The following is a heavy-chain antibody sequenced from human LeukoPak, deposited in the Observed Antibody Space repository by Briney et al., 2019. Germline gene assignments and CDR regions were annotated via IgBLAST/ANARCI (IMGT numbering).Heavy chain of an antibody. Sequence: GESLKVSCKGSGYSFTSYWIGWVRQLPGKGLEWMGIIYPGDSDTRYSPSFQGQVTISADKSISTAYLQWSSLKASDTAMYYCAGRGDCGGDCYYFDYWGQGTLVTVSS. V-gene: IGHV5-51*01. D-gene: IGHD2-21*02. CDR2: IYPGDSDT. J-gene: IGHJ4*02. CDR3: AGRGDCGGDCYYFDY. CDR1: GYSFTSYW.